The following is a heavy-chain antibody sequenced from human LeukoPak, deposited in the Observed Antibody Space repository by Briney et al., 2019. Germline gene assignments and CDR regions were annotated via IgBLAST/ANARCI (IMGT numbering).Heavy chain of an antibody. Sequence: GASVKVSCKASGYTFTGYYMHWVRQAPGQGLEWMGWISAYNGNTNYAQKLQGRVTMTTDTSTSTAYMELRSLRSDDTAVYYCARSGIAARFNWFDPWGQGTLVTVSS. CDR1: GYTFTGYY. CDR2: ISAYNGNT. V-gene: IGHV1-18*04. CDR3: ARSGIAARFNWFDP. D-gene: IGHD6-6*01. J-gene: IGHJ5*02.